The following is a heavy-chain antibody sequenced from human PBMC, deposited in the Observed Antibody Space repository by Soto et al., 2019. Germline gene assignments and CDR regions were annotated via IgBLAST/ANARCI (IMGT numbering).Heavy chain of an antibody. CDR2: IYYSGST. D-gene: IGHD6-13*01. CDR1: GGSISSGDYY. V-gene: IGHV4-30-4*01. J-gene: IGHJ5*02. Sequence: SETLSLTCTVSGGSISSGDYYWSWIRQPPGKGLEWIGYIYYSGSTYYNPSLKSRVTISVDTSKNQFSLKLSSVTAADTAVYYCARSLRAAAGGNWFDPWGQGTLVTVS. CDR3: ARSLRAAAGGNWFDP.